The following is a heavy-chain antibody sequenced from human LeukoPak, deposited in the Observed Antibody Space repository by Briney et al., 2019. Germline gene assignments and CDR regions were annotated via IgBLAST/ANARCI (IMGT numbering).Heavy chain of an antibody. CDR1: GDSISSYY. J-gene: IGHJ4*02. CDR3: ARLTRLSTSPDRYYLDY. CDR2: IYTSRGT. V-gene: IGHV4-4*09. D-gene: IGHD6-6*01. Sequence: KPSETLSLTCTVSGDSISSYYWSWIRQPPGKGLEWIGYIYTSRGTNYIPSLKGRVTISIDTSKNQFSLKLSSVTAADSAVYYCARLTRLSTSPDRYYLDYWGQGTLVTVSS.